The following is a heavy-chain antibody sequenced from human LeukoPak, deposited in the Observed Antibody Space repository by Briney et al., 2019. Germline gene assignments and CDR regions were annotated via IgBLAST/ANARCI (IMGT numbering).Heavy chain of an antibody. J-gene: IGHJ4*02. CDR2: VYYSGST. CDR1: GGSISSSPYY. V-gene: IGHV4-39*01. Sequence: SETLSLTCTVSGGSISSSPYYWGWIRQPPGKGLEWIGSVYYSGSTSYNPPLKSRVTISVDTSKDQFSLKLNSVTAADTAVYYCARPLTGYSYFDYWGQGTLVTVSS. CDR3: ARPLTGYSYFDY. D-gene: IGHD3-9*01.